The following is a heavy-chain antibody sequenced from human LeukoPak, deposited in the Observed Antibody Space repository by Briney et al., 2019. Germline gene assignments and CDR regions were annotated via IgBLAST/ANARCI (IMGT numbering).Heavy chain of an antibody. CDR2: IRYDGSNK. J-gene: IGHJ4*02. V-gene: IGHV3-30*02. CDR3: XXXRDYYDSSGLDY. Sequence: PGGSLRLSCAASGFTFSSYGMHWVRQAPGKGLEWVAFIRYDGSNKYYADSVKGRFTISRDNSKNTLYLQMNSLRAEDTAVYYXXXXRDYYDSSGLDYRGQGTLVTVSS. CDR1: GFTFSSYG. D-gene: IGHD3-22*01.